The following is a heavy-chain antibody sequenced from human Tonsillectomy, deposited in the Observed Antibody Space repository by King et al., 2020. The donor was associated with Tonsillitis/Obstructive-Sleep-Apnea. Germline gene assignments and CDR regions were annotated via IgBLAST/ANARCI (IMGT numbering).Heavy chain of an antibody. V-gene: IGHV1-18*01. CDR2: ISAYNGNT. CDR3: AKIGLRGYYYMDV. D-gene: IGHD3-10*01. Sequence: VQLVESGAEVKKPGTSVKVSCKSSGYSVTNYVISWVRQAPGQGLEWMGCISAYNGNTNCAQKFQGRVTMTTDTSTSTAYMELMSLRSDDTAIYYCAKIGLRGYYYMDVWGNGTTVTVSS. J-gene: IGHJ6*03. CDR1: GYSVTNYV.